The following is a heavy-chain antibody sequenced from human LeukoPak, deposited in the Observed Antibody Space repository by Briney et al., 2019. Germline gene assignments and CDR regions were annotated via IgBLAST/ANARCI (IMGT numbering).Heavy chain of an antibody. J-gene: IGHJ4*02. D-gene: IGHD6-13*01. CDR3: ARGGSSSWYVISCFDY. Sequence: GGSLRLSCAASGFTVSSNYMSWVRQAPGKGLEWVSVIYSGGSTYYADSVKGRFTISRDNSKNTLYLQMNSLRAEDTAVYYCARGGSSSWYVISCFDYWGQGTLVTVSS. V-gene: IGHV3-53*01. CDR2: IYSGGST. CDR1: GFTVSSNY.